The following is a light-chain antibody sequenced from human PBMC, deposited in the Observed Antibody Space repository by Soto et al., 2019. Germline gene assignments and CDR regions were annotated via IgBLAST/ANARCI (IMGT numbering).Light chain of an antibody. CDR3: SSYTSSNTYV. J-gene: IGLJ1*01. Sequence: QSVLTQPASVSGSPGQSIAISCTGTSSDVGGYNSVSWYQQHPGKAPKLMIYNVSNRPSGASDRFSGSKSGNTASLTISGLQAEDGADYYCSSYTSSNTYVFGTGTKVTVL. CDR1: SSDVGGYNS. CDR2: NVS. V-gene: IGLV2-14*03.